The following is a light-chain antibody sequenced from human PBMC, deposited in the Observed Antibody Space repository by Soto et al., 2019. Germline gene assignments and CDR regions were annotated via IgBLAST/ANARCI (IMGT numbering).Light chain of an antibody. CDR3: CSYAGTYPVV. CDR1: SSDVGAYTY. CDR2: DVN. J-gene: IGLJ3*02. V-gene: IGLV2-11*01. Sequence: QSALTQPRSVAGSPGQSVTISCTGTSSDVGAYTYVSWYQHHPGKAPKLILYDVNKGTSGVPDRFSGSKSGNTASLTISGLRAEDEADYYCCSYAGTYPVVVGGGTQLTVL.